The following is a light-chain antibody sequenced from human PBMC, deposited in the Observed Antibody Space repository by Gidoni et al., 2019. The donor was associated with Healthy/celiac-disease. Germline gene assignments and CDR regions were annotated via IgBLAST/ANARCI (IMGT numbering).Light chain of an antibody. CDR3: AAWDDSLSGPV. CDR2: RNN. V-gene: IGLV1-47*01. Sequence: QSVLTRTPSASGTPGQRVTISCSGSSSNIGSNYVYWYQQLPGPAPKLPIYRNNQRPSGVPDRFSGAKPGTSASLAISGPRSEDEADYYCAAWDDSLSGPVFGGGTKLTVL. CDR1: SSNIGSNY. J-gene: IGLJ2*01.